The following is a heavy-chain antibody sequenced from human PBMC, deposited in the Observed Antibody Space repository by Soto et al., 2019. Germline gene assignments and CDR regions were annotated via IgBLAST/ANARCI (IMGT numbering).Heavy chain of an antibody. Sequence: PSATLSLTCAVSGDSIIGIYHCAWLRQPPGRSLEWIASIFHTGTTYYTPSLKSRVTISVDTSKNQFSLKLSSVTAADTAVYYCARGGLAARDHLLFDYWGQGTLVTVSS. V-gene: IGHV4-38-2*01. D-gene: IGHD6-6*01. CDR2: IFHTGTT. CDR3: ARGGLAARDHLLFDY. J-gene: IGHJ4*02. CDR1: GDSIIGIYH.